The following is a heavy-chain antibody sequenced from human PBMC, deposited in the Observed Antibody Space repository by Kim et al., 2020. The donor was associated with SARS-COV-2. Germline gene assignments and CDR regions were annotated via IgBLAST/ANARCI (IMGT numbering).Heavy chain of an antibody. V-gene: IGHV4-59*01. J-gene: IGHJ4*02. CDR2: IYYSGST. Sequence: SETLSLTCTVSGGSISSYYWSWIRQPPGKGLEWIGYIYYSGSTNYNPSLKSRVTISVDTSKNQFSLKLTSLTAAAPACFYFRGARDATNFNYWGKEPLVT. CDR1: GGSISSYY. D-gene: IGHD3-10*01. CDR3: RGARDATNFNY.